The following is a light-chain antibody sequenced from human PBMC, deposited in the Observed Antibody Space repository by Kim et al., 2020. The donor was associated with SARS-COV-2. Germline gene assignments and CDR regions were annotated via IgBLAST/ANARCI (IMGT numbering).Light chain of an antibody. Sequence: AVGDRVTIPCRASQDIANSLAWYQQKPGKVPKVLIYAASTLQSGVPSRFSGGGSGTEFTLTIGSLQTEDVATYYCQKYNSAPWTFGPGTKVDIK. CDR2: AAS. J-gene: IGKJ1*01. V-gene: IGKV1-27*01. CDR1: QDIANS. CDR3: QKYNSAPWT.